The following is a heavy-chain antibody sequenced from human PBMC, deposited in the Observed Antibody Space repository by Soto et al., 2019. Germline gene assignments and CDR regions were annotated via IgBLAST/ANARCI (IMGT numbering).Heavy chain of an antibody. CDR1: GGSISTGGYY. V-gene: IGHV4-31*03. CDR2: IYHCGST. CDR3: ATNGGYYDGSGPKSFPH. J-gene: IGHJ1*01. Sequence: TLSLTCTLSGGSISTGGYYWCWIRLHPGDGVACIGNIYHCGSTYYNPSPTSRFIISVDASKSPFSIKLSSVTAADTAVYYCATNGGYYDGSGPKSFPHLGHGTLGIV. D-gene: IGHD3-22*01.